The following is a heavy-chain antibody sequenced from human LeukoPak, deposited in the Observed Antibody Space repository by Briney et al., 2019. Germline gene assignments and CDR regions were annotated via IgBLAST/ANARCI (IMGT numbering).Heavy chain of an antibody. Sequence: SETLSLTCTVSGGSISSGAYYWGWIRQPPGKGLEWIGSIYYSGSTYYNPSLKSRVTISVDTSKNQFSLKLSSVTAADTAVYYCARLYGSSPHLYYYYYMDVWGKGTTVTVSS. CDR1: GGSISSGAYY. CDR3: ARLYGSSPHLYYYYYMDV. J-gene: IGHJ6*03. D-gene: IGHD6-6*01. V-gene: IGHV4-39*01. CDR2: IYYSGST.